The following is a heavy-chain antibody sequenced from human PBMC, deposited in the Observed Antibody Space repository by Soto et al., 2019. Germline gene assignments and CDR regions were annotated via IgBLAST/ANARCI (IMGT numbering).Heavy chain of an antibody. J-gene: IGHJ4*02. V-gene: IGHV1-8*01. CDR3: ARDKVGMVDN. CDR2: MNPNSGNT. Sequence: QVQLVQSGAEVKKPGASGKVSCKASGYTFTSYDIHWVQQATGQGLEWMGWMNPNSGNTGYAQKFQGRVNMARSTSISTDYMELSSPRSEDTAVYYCARDKVGMVDNWGQGTLVTVSS. CDR1: GYTFTSYD. D-gene: IGHD5-12*01.